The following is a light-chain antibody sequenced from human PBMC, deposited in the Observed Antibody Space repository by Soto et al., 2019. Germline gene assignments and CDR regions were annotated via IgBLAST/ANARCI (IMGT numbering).Light chain of an antibody. Sequence: QSALTQPASESGSPGQSITISCTGTSSDVGGYNYVSWYQQHPGKAPKLMIYDVSNRPSGVSNRFSGSKSGNTASLTISGLQAEDEADYYCSSYTSSTFVVFGGGTKLTVL. CDR2: DVS. CDR1: SSDVGGYNY. V-gene: IGLV2-14*01. J-gene: IGLJ2*01. CDR3: SSYTSSTFVV.